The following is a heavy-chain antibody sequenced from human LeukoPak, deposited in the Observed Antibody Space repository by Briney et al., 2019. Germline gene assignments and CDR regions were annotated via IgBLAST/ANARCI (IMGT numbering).Heavy chain of an antibody. J-gene: IGHJ3*02. Sequence: GGSLILSCAASGFTFSSYAMHWVRQAPGKGLEWVAVISYDGGNKYYADSVKGRFTISRDNSKSTLYLQMNSLRAEDTAVYYCARPVYYYDRESDFDIWGQGTMVTVSS. V-gene: IGHV3-30*01. CDR2: ISYDGGNK. D-gene: IGHD3-22*01. CDR3: ARPVYYYDRESDFDI. CDR1: GFTFSSYA.